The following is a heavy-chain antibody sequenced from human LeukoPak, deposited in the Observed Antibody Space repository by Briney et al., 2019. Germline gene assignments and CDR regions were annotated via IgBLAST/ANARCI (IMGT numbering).Heavy chain of an antibody. CDR3: AREDGYNYYYYGMDV. V-gene: IGHV4-30-2*01. CDR1: GGSISSGGYS. J-gene: IGHJ6*02. CDR2: IYHSGST. Sequence: SQTLSLTCAVSGGSISSGGYSWSWIRQPPGKGLEWIGYIYHSGSTYYNPSLKSRVIMSVDTSKNQFSLKLSSVTAADTAVYYCAREDGYNYYYYGMDVWGQGTTVTVSS. D-gene: IGHD5-24*01.